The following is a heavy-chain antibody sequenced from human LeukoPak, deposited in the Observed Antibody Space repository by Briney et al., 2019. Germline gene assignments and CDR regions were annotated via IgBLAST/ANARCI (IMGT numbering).Heavy chain of an antibody. CDR3: ASPTGSYGSRIDY. J-gene: IGHJ4*02. CDR1: GFAFSDYW. CDR2: INTDGSRT. Sequence: PGGSLRLSCAASGFAFSDYWMHWFRQLPEKGLLWVSNINTDGSRTDYADSVKGRFTISRDNAKNTLYLQMNSLRVEDTGVYYCASPTGSYGSRIDYWGQGILVTVSS. V-gene: IGHV3-74*01. D-gene: IGHD3-16*01.